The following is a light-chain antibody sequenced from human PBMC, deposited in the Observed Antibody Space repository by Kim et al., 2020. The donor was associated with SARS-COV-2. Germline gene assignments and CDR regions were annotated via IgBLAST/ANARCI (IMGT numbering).Light chain of an antibody. CDR1: QSVSSY. CDR3: QQRSNWPMYT. Sequence: LSPGERATLSCRASQSVSSYLAWYRQKPGQAPRLLIYDASNRATGIPARFSGSGSGTDFTLTISSLEPEDFAVYYCQQRSNWPMYTFGQGTKLEI. CDR2: DAS. J-gene: IGKJ2*01. V-gene: IGKV3-11*01.